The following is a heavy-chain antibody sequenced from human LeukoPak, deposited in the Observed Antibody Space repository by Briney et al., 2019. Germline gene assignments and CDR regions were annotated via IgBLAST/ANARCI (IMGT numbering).Heavy chain of an antibody. CDR1: GFTFSNYA. CDR2: ISGSGDNT. Sequence: GWALRLSCAASGFTFSNYAMSWVGQAPGKGLEGVSAISGSGDNTYYADSVKGRFTVSRNNSKNTLYVHMKSLRAEDTAVYYCAKDFVVVPGNVNYFDYWGQGPLVTVSS. V-gene: IGHV3-23*01. D-gene: IGHD2-21*02. J-gene: IGHJ4*02. CDR3: AKDFVVVPGNVNYFDY.